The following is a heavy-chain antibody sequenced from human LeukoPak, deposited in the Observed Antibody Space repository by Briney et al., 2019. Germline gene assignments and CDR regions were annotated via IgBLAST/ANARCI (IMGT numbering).Heavy chain of an antibody. J-gene: IGHJ4*02. D-gene: IGHD5-18*01. V-gene: IGHV1-2*02. Sequence: ASVKVSCKASGRTFTDYYIHWVRQAPGQGLEWMGWILPNSGVNKYVQEFQGRVTMTRDTSITTAYMELSGLGSDDTAVYYCAREWPDTSYFDSWGQGTLVTVSS. CDR3: AREWPDTSYFDS. CDR2: ILPNSGVN. CDR1: GRTFTDYY.